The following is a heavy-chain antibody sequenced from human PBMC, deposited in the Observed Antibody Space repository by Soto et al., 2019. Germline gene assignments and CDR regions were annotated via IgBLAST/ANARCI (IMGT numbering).Heavy chain of an antibody. Sequence: QITLNESGPTVVRPTETLTLTCRFSGFSLTTSGVGVGWIRQSPGKAPEWLALIYWDDDKRYGASLKSRLTITKDTSKNQVVLTVSDLDPTDTATYYCAHRVLRTVFGLVTTTAINFDFWGQGTPVAVSS. CDR1: GFSLTTSGVG. CDR3: AHRVLRTVFGLVTTTAINFDF. J-gene: IGHJ4*02. CDR2: IYWDDDK. V-gene: IGHV2-5*05. D-gene: IGHD3-3*01.